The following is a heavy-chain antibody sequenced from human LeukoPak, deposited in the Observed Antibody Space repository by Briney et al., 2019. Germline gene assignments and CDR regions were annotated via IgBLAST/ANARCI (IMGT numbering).Heavy chain of an antibody. CDR3: ARGGFSSMIVVVNIILFDY. CDR1: GFTFSSYA. V-gene: IGHV3-21*01. J-gene: IGHJ4*02. Sequence: PGGSLRLSCAASGFTFSSYAMNWVRQAPGKGLEWVSSISSSSSYIYYADSVKGRFTISRDNAKNSLYLQMNSLRAEDTAVYYCARGGFSSMIVVVNIILFDYWGQGTLVTVSS. CDR2: ISSSSSYI. D-gene: IGHD3-22*01.